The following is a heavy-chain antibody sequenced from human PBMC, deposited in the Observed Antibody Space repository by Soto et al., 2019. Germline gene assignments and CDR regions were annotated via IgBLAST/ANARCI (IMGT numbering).Heavy chain of an antibody. CDR3: AKEVHRAYYYGSGSYYHPFDY. V-gene: IGHV3-9*01. CDR1: GFTFDDYA. J-gene: IGHJ4*02. D-gene: IGHD3-10*01. Sequence: GGSLRLSCAASGFTFDDYAMHWVRQAPGKGLEWVSGISWNSGSIGYADSVKGRFTISRDNAKNSLYVQMNSLMTEDTAWYNCAKEVHRAYYYGSGSYYHPFDYWGQGTLVTVSS. CDR2: ISWNSGSI.